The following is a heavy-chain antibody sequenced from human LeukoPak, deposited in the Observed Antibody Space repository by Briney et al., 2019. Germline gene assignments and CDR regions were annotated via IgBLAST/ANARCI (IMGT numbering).Heavy chain of an antibody. CDR1: GGSISSYY. V-gene: IGHV4-59*01. D-gene: IGHD3-9*01. CDR2: IYYSGST. Sequence: PSETLSLTCTVSGGSISSYYWSWLRQPPGKGLEWIGYIYYSGSTNYNPSLKSRVTISVDTSKNQFSLKLSSVTAADTAVYYCARGKIAPYYDILTGYYQNGHFDYWGQGTLVTVSS. CDR3: ARGKIAPYYDILTGYYQNGHFDY. J-gene: IGHJ4*02.